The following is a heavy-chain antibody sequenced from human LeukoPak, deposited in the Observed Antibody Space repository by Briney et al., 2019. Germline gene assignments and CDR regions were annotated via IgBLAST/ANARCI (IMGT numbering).Heavy chain of an antibody. J-gene: IGHJ3*02. V-gene: IGHV4-61*02. CDR2: IYTSGST. D-gene: IGHD6-19*01. CDR3: ARHVQSSGWYQADVFDI. Sequence: SQTLSLTCTVSGGSISSGSYYWSWIRQPAGKGLEWIGRIYTSGSTNYNPSLKSRVTISVDTSKNQFSLKLTSVTAADTAVYYCARHVQSSGWYQADVFDIWGQGTMVTVSS. CDR1: GGSISSGSYY.